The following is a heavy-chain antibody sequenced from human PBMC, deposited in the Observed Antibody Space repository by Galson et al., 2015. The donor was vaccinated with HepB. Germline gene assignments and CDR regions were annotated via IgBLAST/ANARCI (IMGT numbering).Heavy chain of an antibody. D-gene: IGHD2-21*01. J-gene: IGHJ4*02. CDR3: ARGKGDLADPVLDY. Sequence: SLRLSCAASGFTFSSYWMHWVRQAPGKGLVWVSRIKYDGSCTRYADSVKGRFITSRDNDKNTLYLQMNSPRAEDTAMYYCARGKGDLADPVLDYRGQGTLVTASS. CDR2: IKYDGSCT. V-gene: IGHV3-74*01. CDR1: GFTFSSYW.